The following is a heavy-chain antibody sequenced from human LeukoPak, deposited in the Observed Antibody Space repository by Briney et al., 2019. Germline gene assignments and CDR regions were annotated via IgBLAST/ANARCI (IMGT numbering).Heavy chain of an antibody. CDR1: GYTFINYH. V-gene: IGHV1-46*01. J-gene: IGHJ4*02. CDR2: INPSGGST. Sequence: RASVKVSCKASGYTFINYHMNWVQQAPGQGLEWMGIINPSGGSTTNAQKIQGRVIMTRDMSTSTVYMELSRLRSEDTAVYFCARYGHSPFFDYWGQGTLVIVSS. D-gene: IGHD4-17*01. CDR3: ARYGHSPFFDY.